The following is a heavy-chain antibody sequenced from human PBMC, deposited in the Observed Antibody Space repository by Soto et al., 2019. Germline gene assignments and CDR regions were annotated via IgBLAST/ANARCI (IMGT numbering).Heavy chain of an antibody. V-gene: IGHV4-4*07. D-gene: IGHD4-17*01. CDR1: GGSMNTYY. CDR3: ARSFVSVTLTPNWYFDL. J-gene: IGHJ2*01. Sequence: QVQLQESGPGLVKPSETLSLTCTVSGGSMNTYYWNWIRQPAGKGLEWVGRLYIIGSTNYNPSLKSRVTTSVDTSKNQVSLKLSSVNAADTAVYYCARSFVSVTLTPNWYFDLWGRGTMVTVFS. CDR2: LYIIGST.